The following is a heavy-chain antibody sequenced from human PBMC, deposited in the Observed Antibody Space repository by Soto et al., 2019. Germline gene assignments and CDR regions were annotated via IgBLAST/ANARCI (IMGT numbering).Heavy chain of an antibody. CDR2: ISSSSSTI. D-gene: IGHD3-3*01. Sequence: PGGSLRLSCAASGFTFSGSAMLWVRQAPGKGLEWVSYISSSSSTIYYADSVKGRFTISRDNAKNSLYLQMDSLRDEDTAVYYCARDPPHTYYDFWSGSYGMDVWGQGTTVTVSS. J-gene: IGHJ6*02. CDR1: GFTFSGSA. CDR3: ARDPPHTYYDFWSGSYGMDV. V-gene: IGHV3-48*02.